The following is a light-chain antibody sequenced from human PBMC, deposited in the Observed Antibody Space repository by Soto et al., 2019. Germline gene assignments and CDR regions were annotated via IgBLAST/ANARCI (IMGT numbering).Light chain of an antibody. CDR2: KAS. CDR3: QQYNSYPLT. CDR1: QSISSW. J-gene: IGKJ4*01. Sequence: DIQMTQSPSTLSASVGDRVTITCRASQSISSWLAWYQQKPGKAPKLLIYKASSLESGVPSRFSGTGSGTEFTLTISSLQPDDFATYYCQQYNSYPLTVGGGTKVGIK. V-gene: IGKV1-5*03.